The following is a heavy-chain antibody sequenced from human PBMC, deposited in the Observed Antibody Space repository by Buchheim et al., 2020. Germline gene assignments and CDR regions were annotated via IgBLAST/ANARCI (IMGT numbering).Heavy chain of an antibody. CDR2: ISTSGGTK. J-gene: IGHJ4*02. D-gene: IGHD5-18*01. CDR3: ARQDTAMVIIDF. CDR1: GFTFSTYE. Sequence: EVQLVESGGGLVQPGGSLRLSCAASGFTFSTYEMNWVRQAPGKGLEWVSYISTSGGTKYYADSVRGRFTISRDHAKNSLYLQMNSLRAEDTAVYYCARQDTAMVIIDFWGQGTL. V-gene: IGHV3-48*03.